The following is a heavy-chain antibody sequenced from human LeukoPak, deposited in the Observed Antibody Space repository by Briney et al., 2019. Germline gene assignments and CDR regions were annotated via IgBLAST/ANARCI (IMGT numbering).Heavy chain of an antibody. CDR2: INQDESEK. Sequence: GGSLRLFRVVSGFTFSNYWMTWVRQARGKGLEWVANINQDESEKFYVDSVKGRFTISRDNAKSSLYLQMNSLRTDDTAVYYCARDHGDFKFDYWGQGILVTVSS. CDR3: ARDHGDFKFDY. CDR1: GFTFSNYW. D-gene: IGHD4-17*01. J-gene: IGHJ4*02. V-gene: IGHV3-7*03.